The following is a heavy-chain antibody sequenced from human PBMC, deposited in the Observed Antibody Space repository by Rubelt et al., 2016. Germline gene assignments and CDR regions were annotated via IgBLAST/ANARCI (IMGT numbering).Heavy chain of an antibody. D-gene: IGHD3-3*02. V-gene: IGHV4-61*01. CDR3: AREGTLAPYYGMDV. Sequence: QLQLQESGPGLVKPSETLSLTCTVSGGSISSSSYYWSWIRQPPGKGLEWIGYIYYSGSTNYNPSLKGRVPISVDTSKTQFSLKLSSVTAADTAVYYCAREGTLAPYYGMDVWGQGTTVTVSS. CDR2: IYYSGST. CDR1: GGSISSSSYY. J-gene: IGHJ6*02.